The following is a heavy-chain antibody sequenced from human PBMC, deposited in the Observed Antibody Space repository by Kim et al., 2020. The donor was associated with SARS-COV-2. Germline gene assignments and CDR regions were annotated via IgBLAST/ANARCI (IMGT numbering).Heavy chain of an antibody. J-gene: IGHJ6*01. CDR2: ISYDGSNK. V-gene: IGHV3-33*05. Sequence: GGSLRLSCAASGFTFSSYGMHWVRQAPGKGLEWVAVISYDGSNKYYADSVKGRFTISRDNSKNTLYLQMNSLRAEDTAVYYCARDRVAATPSYYYYGMDV. CDR1: GFTFSSYG. CDR3: ARDRVAATPSYYYYGMDV. D-gene: IGHD2-15*01.